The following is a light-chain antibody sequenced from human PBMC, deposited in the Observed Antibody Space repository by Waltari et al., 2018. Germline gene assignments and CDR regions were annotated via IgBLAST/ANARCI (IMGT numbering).Light chain of an antibody. V-gene: IGKV3-20*01. CDR1: QTVSSIS. J-gene: IGKJ4*01. CDR2: GAS. CDR3: QQYDGIVLT. Sequence: EIVLTQSPGPLSLSPGERATLSCRASQTVSSISLSWYQQKPGQAPRLLIYGASTRATCIPDRFSGSGSGTDFTLTISRLEPEDFAVYYCQQYDGIVLTFGGGTKAEI.